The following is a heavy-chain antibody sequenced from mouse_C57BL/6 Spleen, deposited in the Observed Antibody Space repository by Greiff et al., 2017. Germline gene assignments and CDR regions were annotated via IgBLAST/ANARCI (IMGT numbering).Heavy chain of an antibody. V-gene: IGHV5-4*01. J-gene: IGHJ1*03. CDR2: ISDGGSYT. D-gene: IGHD2-3*01. Sequence: EVQGVESGGGLVKPGGSLKLSCAASGFTFSSYAMSWVRQTPEKRLEWVATISDGGSYTYYPDNVKGRFTISRDNAKNNLYLQMSHLKSEDTAMYYCARDDYDGYPGYFDVWGTGTTVTVSS. CDR1: GFTFSSYA. CDR3: ARDDYDGYPGYFDV.